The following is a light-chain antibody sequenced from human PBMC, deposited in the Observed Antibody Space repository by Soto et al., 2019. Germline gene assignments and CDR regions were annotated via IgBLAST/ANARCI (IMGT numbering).Light chain of an antibody. J-gene: IGLJ2*01. CDR3: CSYAGSSTLI. V-gene: IGLV2-23*01. CDR1: SSDVGNYNL. CDR2: EGS. Sequence: QSALTQPASMSGSPGQSITISCSGTSSDVGNYNLVSWYQHHPGRAPKLMIYEGSKRPSGVSNRFSGSKSGNTASLTISGLQAEDEADYYCCSYAGSSTLIFGGGTKLTVL.